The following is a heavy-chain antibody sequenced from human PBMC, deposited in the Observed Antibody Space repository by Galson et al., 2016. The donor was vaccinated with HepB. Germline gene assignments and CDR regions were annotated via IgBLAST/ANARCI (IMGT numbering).Heavy chain of an antibody. Sequence: SVKVSCKAPGYTFPGYNIHWVRQAPGQGLAWMGLMNPNTGGTDYAQKFQGRVTMTRDTSISTAYMEVSRLTSDDTAVYYCAREVVAAHNWFNPWGQGTLVTVSS. CDR3: AREVVAAHNWFNP. CDR2: MNPNTGGT. J-gene: IGHJ5*02. CDR1: GYTFPGYN. V-gene: IGHV1-2*06. D-gene: IGHD2-15*01.